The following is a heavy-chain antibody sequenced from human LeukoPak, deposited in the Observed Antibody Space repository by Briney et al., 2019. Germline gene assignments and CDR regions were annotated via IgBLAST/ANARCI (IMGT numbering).Heavy chain of an antibody. Sequence: GGSLRLSCAASGFIFSDYYMSWIRQAPGKGLEWLTYISSSGAIIYDADSVKGRFTISRDNAKDSLYLQIISLRADDTAVYYCARLARRDLHYYYMDVWGKGTTVSVSS. CDR1: GFIFSDYY. J-gene: IGHJ6*03. CDR3: ARLARRDLHYYYMDV. V-gene: IGHV3-11*01. D-gene: IGHD3-16*01. CDR2: ISSSGAII.